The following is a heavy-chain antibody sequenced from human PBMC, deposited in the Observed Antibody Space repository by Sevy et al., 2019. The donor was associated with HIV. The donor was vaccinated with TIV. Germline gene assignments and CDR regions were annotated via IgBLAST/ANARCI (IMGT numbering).Heavy chain of an antibody. CDR2: IFSGGITT. J-gene: IGHJ4*02. D-gene: IGHD6-19*01. CDR3: ARESPSDWYLDS. CDR1: GFTFRNSG. Sequence: GGSLRLSCAASGFTFRNSGMHWVRKSPGKGLEWVAFIFSGGITTYYGDSVKGRFTVFRDNSKSTLYLQINSLRVEYTVLYYCARESPSDWYLDSWGQGTLVTVSS. V-gene: IGHV3-33*01.